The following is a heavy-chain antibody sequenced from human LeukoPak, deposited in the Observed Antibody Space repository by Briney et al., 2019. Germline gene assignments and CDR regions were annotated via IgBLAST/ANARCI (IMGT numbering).Heavy chain of an antibody. Sequence: SETLSLTCTVSGGSITGYYWSWIRQPPGKGLEWIGYIYYSGSTNYNPSLKSRVTISVDTSKNQFSLKLSSVTAADTAVYYCARDGRFLEWSRGAFDIWGQGTMVTVSS. CDR2: IYYSGST. CDR3: ARDGRFLEWSRGAFDI. V-gene: IGHV4-59*01. CDR1: GGSITGYY. J-gene: IGHJ3*02. D-gene: IGHD3-3*01.